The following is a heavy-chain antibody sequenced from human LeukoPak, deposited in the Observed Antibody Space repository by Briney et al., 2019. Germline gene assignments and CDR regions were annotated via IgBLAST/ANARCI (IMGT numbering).Heavy chain of an antibody. D-gene: IGHD3-3*01. CDR2: INHSGST. CDR3: ARDSGETGFWSGSYFDY. CDR1: GGSFSGYS. V-gene: IGHV4-34*01. J-gene: IGHJ4*02. Sequence: SETLSLTCAVYGGSFSGYSFTWIRQPPGKGLEWIGEINHSGSTNYSPSLKSRVSISVDTSKNHFSLRLTSLTAADTAVYYCARDSGETGFWSGSYFDYWGQGTLVTVSS.